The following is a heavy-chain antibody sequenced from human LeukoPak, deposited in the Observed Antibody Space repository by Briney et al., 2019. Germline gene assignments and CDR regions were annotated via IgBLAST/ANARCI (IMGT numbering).Heavy chain of an antibody. J-gene: IGHJ4*02. D-gene: IGHD1-1*01. V-gene: IGHV3-21*01. CDR1: GFTFSSYS. CDR2: ISSSSSYI. CDR3: ARVNWNDGEDYLDY. Sequence: GGSLRLSCAASGFTFSSYSMNWVRQAPGKGLEWVSSISSSSSYIYYADSVKGRFTISRDNAKNSLYLQMNSLRAEDTAVYYCARVNWNDGEDYLDYWGQGTLVTVSS.